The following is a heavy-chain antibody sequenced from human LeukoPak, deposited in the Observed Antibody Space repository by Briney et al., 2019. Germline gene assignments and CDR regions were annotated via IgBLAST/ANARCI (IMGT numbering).Heavy chain of an antibody. V-gene: IGHV3-74*01. Sequence: PGGSLRLSCAASGFTFSSYWMYWVRHAPGKGLVWVSRINSDGSGTSYADSVKGRITISRDNAKNTLYLQMNSLRAEDTAVYYCVRSGSSGRYYYFDYWGQGTLVTVSS. CDR1: GFTFSSYW. CDR3: VRSGSSGRYYYFDY. CDR2: INSDGSGT. J-gene: IGHJ4*02. D-gene: IGHD6-19*01.